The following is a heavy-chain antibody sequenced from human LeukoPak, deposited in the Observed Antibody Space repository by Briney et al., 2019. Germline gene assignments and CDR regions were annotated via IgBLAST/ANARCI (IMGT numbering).Heavy chain of an antibody. V-gene: IGHV4-39*07. CDR3: ARESWFGELTRSYYYYYMDV. D-gene: IGHD3-10*01. CDR2: IYYSGST. J-gene: IGHJ6*03. CDR1: GGSISSSSYY. Sequence: SETLSLTCTVSGGSISSSSYYWGWIRQPPGKGLEWIGSIYYSGSTYYNPSLESRVTISVDTSKNQFSLKLSSVTAADTAVYYCARESWFGELTRSYYYYYMDVWGKGTTVTISS.